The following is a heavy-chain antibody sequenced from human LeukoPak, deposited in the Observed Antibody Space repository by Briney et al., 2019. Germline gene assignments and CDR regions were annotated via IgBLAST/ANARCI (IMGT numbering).Heavy chain of an antibody. CDR2: ISGSAGST. J-gene: IGHJ4*02. D-gene: IGHD2-15*01. Sequence: GGSLRLSCAASGFTFSSYAMSWVRQAPGKGLEWVSTISGSAGSTYYADSVKGRFTLSRDNSKNTLYLQMNSLRAEDTAVYYCARHRGFRLPHYFESWGQGTLVTVSS. V-gene: IGHV3-23*01. CDR1: GFTFSSYA. CDR3: ARHRGFRLPHYFES.